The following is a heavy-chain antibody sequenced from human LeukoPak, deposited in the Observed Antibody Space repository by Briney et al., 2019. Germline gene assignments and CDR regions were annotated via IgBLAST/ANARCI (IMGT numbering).Heavy chain of an antibody. J-gene: IGHJ6*02. Sequence: SETLSLTCTVSGGSMTNYYWSWIRQSPGKGLEWIGHIYYRGDTKYNPSLKSRVTVAVDTSKQQFSLRLSSVSAADTAVYYCARLRGPSGGPVSFFGLDVWGQGTTVIVS. CDR3: ARLRGPSGGPVSFFGLDV. D-gene: IGHD4-11*01. V-gene: IGHV4-59*08. CDR1: GGSMTNYY. CDR2: IYYRGDT.